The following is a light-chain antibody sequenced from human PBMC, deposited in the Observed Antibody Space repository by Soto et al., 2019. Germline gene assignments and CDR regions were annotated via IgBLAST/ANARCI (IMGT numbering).Light chain of an antibody. V-gene: IGKV3-20*01. Sequence: EIVLTQSPGTLSLSPGERATLSCRASQTISSSYLAWYQQKPGQAPRLLIYAASTRATGIPDRFSGSGSGTDFPLTLNRLEPEDFAVYFCQQFGGSPLFTFGPGTKVDIK. CDR2: AAS. CDR3: QQFGGSPLFT. J-gene: IGKJ3*01. CDR1: QTISSSY.